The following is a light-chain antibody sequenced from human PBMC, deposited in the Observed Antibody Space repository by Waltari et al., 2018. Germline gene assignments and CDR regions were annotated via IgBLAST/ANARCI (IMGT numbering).Light chain of an antibody. CDR2: DAS. J-gene: IGKJ4*01. Sequence: EIVLTQSPATLSLSPGERATLSCRASQSVSTYVGWYQQKPGQAPRLLIYDASNRATGIPARFSGSGSGTDFTLTISSLEPEDFAVYYCRQRSNWPLTFGGGTKVEIK. CDR1: QSVSTY. V-gene: IGKV3-11*01. CDR3: RQRSNWPLT.